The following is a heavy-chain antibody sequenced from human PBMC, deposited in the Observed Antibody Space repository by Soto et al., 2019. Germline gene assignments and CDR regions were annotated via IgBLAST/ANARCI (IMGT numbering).Heavy chain of an antibody. CDR1: GGSISSNY. J-gene: IGHJ6*02. CDR3: ARGYRAARPTFGYYYYGMDV. Sequence: SETLSLTCTVSGGSISSNYWSWIRQPAGKGLEWIGRTYTSGSTNYNPPLNSPGTMSVDTSKHQFSLKLSSVTAAATAVYYCARGYRAARPTFGYYYYGMDVWGQGTTVTVSS. CDR2: TYTSGST. V-gene: IGHV4-4*07. D-gene: IGHD6-6*01.